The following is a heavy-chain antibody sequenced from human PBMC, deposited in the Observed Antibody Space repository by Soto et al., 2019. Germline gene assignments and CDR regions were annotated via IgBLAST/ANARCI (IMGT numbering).Heavy chain of an antibody. Sequence: GGSLRLSCAASGFTFSSYAMSWVRQAPGKGLEWVSAISGSGGSTYYADSVKGRFTISRDNSKNTLYLQMNSLRAEDTAVYYFAKARPGGKTGTPRKYFNYGGRGTLVTVSS. CDR1: GFTFSSYA. V-gene: IGHV3-23*01. D-gene: IGHD3-9*01. J-gene: IGHJ4*02. CDR2: ISGSGGST. CDR3: AKARPGGKTGTPRKYFNY.